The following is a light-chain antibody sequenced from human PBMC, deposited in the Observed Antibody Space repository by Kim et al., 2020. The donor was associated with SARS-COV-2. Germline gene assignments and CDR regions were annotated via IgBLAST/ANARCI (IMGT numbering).Light chain of an antibody. V-gene: IGLV2-11*01. CDR2: DVS. CDR1: SSDVGAYNY. CDR3: CPYAGSYTWV. Sequence: QSALTQPRSVSGSPGQSVTISCTGTSSDVGAYNYVSWYQQHPGKAPKLMIYDVSKRPSGVPDRFSGSKSGNTASLTISGLQAEDEADYYCCPYAGSYTWVFGGGTQLTVL. J-gene: IGLJ3*02.